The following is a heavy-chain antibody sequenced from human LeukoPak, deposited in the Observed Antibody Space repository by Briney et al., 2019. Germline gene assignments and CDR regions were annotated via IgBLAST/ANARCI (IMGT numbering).Heavy chain of an antibody. CDR1: GGYIHTYY. J-gene: IGHJ5*02. CDR2: ANVGGHR. CDR3: ARDSLGSRGWYGGWFDP. V-gene: IGHV4-4*07. Sequence: SDTLSLTCTVSGGYIHTYYWAWIRQPAGKGLEWVGRANVGGHRDYNPSLKSRVSMSIDESANQFSLNLMSVTAADTAVYYCARDSLGSRGWYGGWFDPWGQGTQVAVSS. D-gene: IGHD6-19*01.